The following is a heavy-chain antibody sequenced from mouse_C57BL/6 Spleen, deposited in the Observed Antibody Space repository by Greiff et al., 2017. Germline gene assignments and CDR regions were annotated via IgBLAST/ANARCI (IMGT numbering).Heavy chain of an antibody. Sequence: EVKLMESEGGLVQPGSSMKLSCTASGFTFSDYYMAWVRQVPEKGLEWVANINYDGSSTYYLDSLKSRFIISRDNAKNILYLQMSSLKSEDTATYYCAREEYGSSFYWYFDVWGTGTTVTVAS. V-gene: IGHV5-16*01. CDR1: GFTFSDYY. J-gene: IGHJ1*03. D-gene: IGHD1-1*01. CDR2: INYDGSST. CDR3: AREEYGSSFYWYFDV.